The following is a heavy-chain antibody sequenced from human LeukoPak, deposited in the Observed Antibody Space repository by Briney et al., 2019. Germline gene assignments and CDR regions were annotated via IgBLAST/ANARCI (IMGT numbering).Heavy chain of an antibody. CDR2: IDPDGGTI. V-gene: IGHV3-74*01. Sequence: GGSLRLSCAASGFTFTTYWMHWVRQAPGKGLVWLSRIDPDGGTITYAESVKGRFTISRDNSKNTLYLQMNSLRAEDTAVYYCVRRGDYGDYWGQGTLVTVSS. D-gene: IGHD4-17*01. J-gene: IGHJ4*02. CDR3: VRRGDYGDY. CDR1: GFTFTTYW.